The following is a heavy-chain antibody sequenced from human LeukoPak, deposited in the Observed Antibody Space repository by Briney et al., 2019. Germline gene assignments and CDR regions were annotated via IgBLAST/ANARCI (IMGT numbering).Heavy chain of an antibody. D-gene: IGHD5-18*01. J-gene: IGHJ4*02. Sequence: PGGSLRLSCGTSAFNFSSYWMHWGRRAPGEGLVWVSRIKSDGSSTSYADSMKGRFTISRDNAKNTLYLQMNSLRVEDTAVYYCARGGAAMAYYWGQGTLVTVSS. CDR1: AFNFSSYW. V-gene: IGHV3-74*01. CDR3: ARGGAAMAYY. CDR2: IKSDGSST.